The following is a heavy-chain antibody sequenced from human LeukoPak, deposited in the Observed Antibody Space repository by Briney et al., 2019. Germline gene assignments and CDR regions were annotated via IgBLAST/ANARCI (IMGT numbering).Heavy chain of an antibody. CDR3: ARDLDCTNGVCYTPYYYYGMDV. CDR2: ISYDGSNK. CDR1: GFTFSSNA. J-gene: IGHJ6*02. Sequence: GGSLRLSCAASGFTFSSNAIHWVRQAPGKGLEWVTVISYDGSNKYYADSVKGRFTISRDNSKNTLYLQMNSLRAEDTAVYYCARDLDCTNGVCYTPYYYYGMDVWGQGTTVTVSS. D-gene: IGHD2-8*01. V-gene: IGHV3-30-3*01.